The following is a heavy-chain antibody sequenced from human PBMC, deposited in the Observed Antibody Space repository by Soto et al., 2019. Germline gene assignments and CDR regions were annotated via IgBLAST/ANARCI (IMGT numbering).Heavy chain of an antibody. CDR3: VHRGGDPYSHDF. Sequence: QVQLHESGPGLVNPSGTLSLTCAVSGGSLSSSSWCSWVRQPPGKALDCIGELYYSGSTKCNPSPNSRVTISADQAKHGFSLRLSSVTAADTAVYYCVHRGGDPYSHDFWGEGMLVTVSS. J-gene: IGHJ4*02. CDR2: LYYSGST. CDR1: GGSLSSSSW. V-gene: IGHV4-4*02. D-gene: IGHD2-15*01.